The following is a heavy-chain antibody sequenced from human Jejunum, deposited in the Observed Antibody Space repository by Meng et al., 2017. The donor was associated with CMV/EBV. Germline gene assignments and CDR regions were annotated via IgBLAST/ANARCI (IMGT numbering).Heavy chain of an antibody. CDR1: GGSIKSLSDY. CDR2: IYYSGST. J-gene: IGHJ5*02. V-gene: IGHV4-39*07. Sequence: QLPPQESGPGLVKSSETLFLNCTFSGGSIKSLSDYWGWIRQPPGKGLEWIGSIYYSGSTYYNPSLKSRITISIDTSKNQFSLKLTSVTAADTAVYYCAQDDRQYLTRPWFDTWGQGTLVTVSS. D-gene: IGHD2/OR15-2a*01. CDR3: AQDDRQYLTRPWFDT.